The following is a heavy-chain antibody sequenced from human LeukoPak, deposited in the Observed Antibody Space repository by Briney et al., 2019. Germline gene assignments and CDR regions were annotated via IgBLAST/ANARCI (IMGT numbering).Heavy chain of an antibody. V-gene: IGHV3-66*01. J-gene: IGHJ3*02. Sequence: GGSLRLSCAAGFTFTNAWMSWVRQAPGKGLEWVSVIYSGGSTYYADSVKGRFTISRDNSKNTLYLQMNSLRAEDTAVYYRARDSVRCPDAFDIWGQGTMVTVSS. CDR3: ARDSVRCPDAFDI. CDR1: GFTFTNAW. D-gene: IGHD2-8*01. CDR2: IYSGGST.